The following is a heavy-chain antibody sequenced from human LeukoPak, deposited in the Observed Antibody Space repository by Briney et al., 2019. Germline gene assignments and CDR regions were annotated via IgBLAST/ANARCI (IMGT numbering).Heavy chain of an antibody. CDR3: ARDQAFLTTFDY. V-gene: IGHV4-38-2*02. J-gene: IGHJ4*02. CDR1: GYSISSGYY. D-gene: IGHD4-11*01. CDR2: IYHSGST. Sequence: KPSETLSLTCTVSGYSISSGYYWGWIRQPPGKGLEWIGSIYHSGSTYYNPPLKSRVTISVDTSKNQFSLKLSSVTAADTAVYYCARDQAFLTTFDYWGQGTLVTVSS.